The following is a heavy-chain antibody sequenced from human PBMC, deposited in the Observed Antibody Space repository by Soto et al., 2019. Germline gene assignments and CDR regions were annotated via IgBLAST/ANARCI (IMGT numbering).Heavy chain of an antibody. CDR3: ATRGTQGRWLEFADY. CDR1: GGTFSSLG. J-gene: IGHJ4*02. Sequence: QVQMVRSGAEVKRPGSSVNVSCEASGGTFSSLGLTWVRQAPGLGLEWMGGIIPTSGRTTFAPKFLGSVTITADESTRTTYMELTALTSDDTAIYYCATRGTQGRWLEFADYWGQGTLVTVSS. V-gene: IGHV1-69*01. D-gene: IGHD5-12*01. CDR2: IIPTSGRT.